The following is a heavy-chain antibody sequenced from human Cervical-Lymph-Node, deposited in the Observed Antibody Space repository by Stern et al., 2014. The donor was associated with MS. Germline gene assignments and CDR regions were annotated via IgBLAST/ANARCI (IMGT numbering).Heavy chain of an antibody. D-gene: IGHD2-15*01. CDR2: ISAYNGNT. CDR3: ARAAVLVAATPRFDY. CDR1: GYTFTSYG. Sequence: VQLLESGAEVKKPGASVKVSCKASGYTFTSYGISWVRQAPGQGLEWMGWISAYNGNTNYAQKLQGRVTITADESTSTAYMELSSLRSEDTAVYYCARAAVLVAATPRFDYWGQGTLVTVSS. J-gene: IGHJ4*02. V-gene: IGHV1-18*01.